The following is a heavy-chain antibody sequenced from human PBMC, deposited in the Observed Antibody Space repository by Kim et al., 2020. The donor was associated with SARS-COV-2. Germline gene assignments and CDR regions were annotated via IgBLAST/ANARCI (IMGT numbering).Heavy chain of an antibody. D-gene: IGHD5-12*01. V-gene: IGHV1-3*01. J-gene: IGHJ4*02. CDR3: AREGPYGCCDLDY. Sequence: ASVKVSCKASGYTFSNYVIHWVRQAPEQRLEWMGWINVASDSHTRYSQQFQGRVTFTSDTSASTVYMELSSLTSQDTALSYCAREGPYGCCDLDYWGQG. CDR2: INVASDSHT. CDR1: GYTFSNYV.